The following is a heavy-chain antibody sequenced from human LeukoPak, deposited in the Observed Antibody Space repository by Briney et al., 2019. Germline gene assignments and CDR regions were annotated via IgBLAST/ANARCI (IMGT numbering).Heavy chain of an antibody. CDR2: IKQDGSEK. Sequence: GGSLRLSCAASGLTFSSYWMSWVRQAPGKGLEWVANIKQDGSEKYYVDSVKGRFTISRDNSKNTLYLQMNSLRAEDTAVYYCSRNYYYYYMDVWGKGTTVTVSS. CDR1: GLTFSSYW. CDR3: SRNYYYYYMDV. D-gene: IGHD1-14*01. V-gene: IGHV3-7*01. J-gene: IGHJ6*03.